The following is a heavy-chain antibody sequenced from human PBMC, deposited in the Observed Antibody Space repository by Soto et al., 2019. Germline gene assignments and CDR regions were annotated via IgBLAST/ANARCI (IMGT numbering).Heavy chain of an antibody. CDR2: IYHSVST. CDR1: GGSISSGGYS. J-gene: IGHJ4*02. CDR3: ARVPDY. Sequence: SETLSLTCAVSGGSISSGGYSWGWIRQPPGKGLEWIGYIYHSVSTYYNPSLKSRVTISVDRSKNQFSLRLSSVTAADTAVYYCARVPDYWVQGTPVTVSS. V-gene: IGHV4-30-2*01.